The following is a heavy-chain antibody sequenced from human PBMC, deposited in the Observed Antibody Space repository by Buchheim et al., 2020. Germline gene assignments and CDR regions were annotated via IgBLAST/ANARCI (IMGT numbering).Heavy chain of an antibody. D-gene: IGHD5-24*01. J-gene: IGHJ4*02. CDR3: ARGMATIRNAYYFDY. CDR2: IYYSGST. CDR1: GGSISSGDYY. V-gene: IGHV4-30-4*01. Sequence: QVQLQESGPGLVKPSQTLSLTCTVSGGSISSGDYYWSWIRQPPGKGLEWIGYIYYSGSTYYNPSLKSRVTISVETSKNHLCLKLSAVTAADTAVYYCARGMATIRNAYYFDYWGQGTL.